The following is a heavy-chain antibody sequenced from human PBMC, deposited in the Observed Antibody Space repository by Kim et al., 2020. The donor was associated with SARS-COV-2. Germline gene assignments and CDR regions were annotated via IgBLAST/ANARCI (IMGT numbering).Heavy chain of an antibody. CDR1: GYTFTSYA. J-gene: IGHJ5*02. Sequence: ASVKVSCKASGYTFTSYAMNWVRQAPGQGLEWMGWINTNTGNPTYAQGFTGRFVFSLDTSVSTAYLQISSLKAEDTAVYYCARDGYSSSWYLRDWFDPWGQGTLVTVSS. CDR2: INTNTGNP. D-gene: IGHD6-13*01. V-gene: IGHV7-4-1*02. CDR3: ARDGYSSSWYLRDWFDP.